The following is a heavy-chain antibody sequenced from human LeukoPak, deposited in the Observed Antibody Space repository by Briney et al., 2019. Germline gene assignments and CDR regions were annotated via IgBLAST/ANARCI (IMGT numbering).Heavy chain of an antibody. CDR2: IYTSGIT. CDR3: ARVRTAMVPKPTNYYYYYMDV. CDR1: GGSISSSSYY. J-gene: IGHJ6*03. D-gene: IGHD5-18*01. V-gene: IGHV4-61*02. Sequence: SETLSLTCTVSGGSISSSSYYWSWIRQPAGKGLEWIGRIYTSGITNYNPSLKSRVTMSVDTSKNQFSLKLSSVTAADTAVYYCARVRTAMVPKPTNYYYYYMDVWGKGTTVTVSS.